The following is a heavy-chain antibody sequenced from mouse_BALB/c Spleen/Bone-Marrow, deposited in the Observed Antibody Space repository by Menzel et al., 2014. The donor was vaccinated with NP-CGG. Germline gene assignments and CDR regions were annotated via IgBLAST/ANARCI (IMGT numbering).Heavy chain of an antibody. CDR3: KRYDWCFEI. J-gene: IGHJ1*01. CDR1: GFNIKDYY. V-gene: IGHV14-4*02. CDR2: IDPENGDT. Sequence: VQLQQFGAELVRSGASVKLSCTASGFNIKDYYMHWVKQRPEQGLEWIGWIDPENGDTEYAPKFQGKATMIADTSSNTAYLQNSTLSSEDTPVYYCKRYDWCFEIWGA.